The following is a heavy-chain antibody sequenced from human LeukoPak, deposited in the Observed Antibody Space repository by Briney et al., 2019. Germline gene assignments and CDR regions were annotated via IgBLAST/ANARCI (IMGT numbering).Heavy chain of an antibody. CDR3: AKDLWVRGAIIDNWFDP. V-gene: IGHV3-23*01. CDR2: ISGSGGST. J-gene: IGHJ5*02. CDR1: GFTFSSYA. Sequence: PGGSLRLSCAASGFTFSSYAMSWVRQAPGKGLEWVSAISGSGGSTYYADSVKGRFTISRDNSKNTLYLQMNSLRAEDTAVYYCAKDLWVRGAIIDNWFDPWGQGTLVTVSS. D-gene: IGHD3-10*01.